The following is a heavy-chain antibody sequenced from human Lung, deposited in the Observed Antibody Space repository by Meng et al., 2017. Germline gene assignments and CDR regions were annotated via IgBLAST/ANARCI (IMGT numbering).Heavy chain of an antibody. V-gene: IGHV3-23*01. CDR2: ISGSGGST. CDR1: GFTFSSYA. J-gene: IGHJ4*02. Sequence: LLGCGGGLGRLGGSLGLCCAASGFTFSSYAMSWVRQAPGKGLEWVSAISGSGGSTYYADSVKGRFTISRDNSKNTLYLQMNSLRAEDTAVYYCADPDYWGQGTLVTVSS. CDR3: ADPDY.